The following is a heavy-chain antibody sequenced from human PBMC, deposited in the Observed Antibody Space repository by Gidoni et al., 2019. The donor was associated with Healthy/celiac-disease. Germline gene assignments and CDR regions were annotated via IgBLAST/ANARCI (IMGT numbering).Heavy chain of an antibody. CDR2: ISGSGGST. V-gene: IGHV3-23*01. J-gene: IGHJ3*02. CDR1: GFSFSSYA. CDR3: ANYQSIAARRGAFDI. Sequence: EVQPLESGGGLVQPGVSLSLSCAASGFSFSSYARSWVRQAPGKGLEWVSAISGSGGSTYYADSVKGRFTISRDNSKNTLYLQMNSLRAEDTAVYYCANYQSIAARRGAFDIWGQGTMVPVSS. D-gene: IGHD6-6*01.